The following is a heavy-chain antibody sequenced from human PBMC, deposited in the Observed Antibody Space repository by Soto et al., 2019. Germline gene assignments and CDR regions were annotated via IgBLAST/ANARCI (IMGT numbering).Heavy chain of an antibody. J-gene: IGHJ4*02. CDR3: ARDRRYYDSSGHLFGYFDY. CDR2: IIPIFGTA. D-gene: IGHD3-22*01. CDR1: GGTFSSYA. Sequence: SVKVSCKASGGTFSSYAMSWVRQAPGQGLEWMGGIIPIFGTANYAQKFQGRVTITADKSTSTAYMELSSLRSEDTAVYYCARDRRYYDSSGHLFGYFDYWGQGTLVTVSS. V-gene: IGHV1-69*06.